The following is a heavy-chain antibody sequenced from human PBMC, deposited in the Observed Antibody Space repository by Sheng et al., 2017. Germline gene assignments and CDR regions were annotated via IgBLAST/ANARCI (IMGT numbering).Heavy chain of an antibody. J-gene: IGHJ4*02. CDR1: GFTFGDYA. D-gene: IGHD2-8*01. CDR2: IRSKTYGGTT. V-gene: IGHV3-49*04. CDR3: TRDYNGDFDS. Sequence: EVQLVESGGGLVQPGRSLRLSCTASGFTFGDYAMSWVRQAPGKGLEWVGFIRSKTYGGTTEYAASVKGRLTISRDDSKSIAYLQMNSLKTEDTAVYYCTRDYNGDFDSWGQGTLVTVSS.